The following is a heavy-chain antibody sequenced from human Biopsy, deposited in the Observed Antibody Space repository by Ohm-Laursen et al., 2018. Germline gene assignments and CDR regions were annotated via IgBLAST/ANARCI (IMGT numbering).Heavy chain of an antibody. V-gene: IGHV1-8*01. D-gene: IGHD1-7*01. CDR1: GYTFTSYD. CDR3: GRAVRNQLLTDP. Sequence: ASVKVSCKASGYTFTSYDITWVRQASGQGPEWIGWLSPVSGNSNFGQKFRGRVTVTSDTSISTAYMELSGLTSDDTATYYCGRAVRNQLLTDPWGQGTLVTVTS. J-gene: IGHJ5*02. CDR2: LSPVSGNS.